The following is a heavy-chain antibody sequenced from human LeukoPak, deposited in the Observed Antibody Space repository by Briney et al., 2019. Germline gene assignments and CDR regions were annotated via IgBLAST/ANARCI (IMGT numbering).Heavy chain of an antibody. CDR2: IWYDGSNK. CDR1: GFTFRSYG. J-gene: IGHJ6*04. CDR3: VRDRRELVAYYYYGMGV. D-gene: IGHD2-15*01. Sequence: GGSLRLSFAASGFTFRSYGMHWVRQPPGKGLEWVAVIWYDGSNKYYAASVKGRFTISRDNSKNTLYLQVNSLRAEDTAVYYCVRDRRELVAYYYYGMGVWGEGTTVTVSS. V-gene: IGHV3-33*01.